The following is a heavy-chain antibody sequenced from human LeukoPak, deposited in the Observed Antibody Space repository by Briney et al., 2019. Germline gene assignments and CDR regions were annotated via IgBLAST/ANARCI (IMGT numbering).Heavy chain of an antibody. CDR2: ISAYNGNT. CDR3: ARPGADCGSAGCYTYPYYGLDV. D-gene: IGHD2-2*02. Sequence: ASVKVSCKASGYSFSGHGITWVRQAPGQGLEWMGWISAYNGNTKYAQNLQGRVTMTTDISTSTAYMELRSLRSDDTVVYYCARPGADCGSAGCYTYPYYGLDVWGQGTTVTVSS. J-gene: IGHJ6*02. CDR1: GYSFSGHG. V-gene: IGHV1-18*01.